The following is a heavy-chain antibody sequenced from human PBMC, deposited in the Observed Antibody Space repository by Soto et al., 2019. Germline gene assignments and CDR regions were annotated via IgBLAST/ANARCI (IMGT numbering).Heavy chain of an antibody. V-gene: IGHV1-46*03. CDR3: ARVYCSGGSCYSIDY. D-gene: IGHD2-15*01. CDR1: GFTFTSYF. Sequence: QVQLVQSGAEVKKPGASVKVSCKASGFTFTSYFMHSVRQAPGQGLEWMRIINPSGGSTNYAQKFQGRVTMTRDTSTSTVYMELSSLRSEDTAVYYCARVYCSGGSCYSIDYWDQGTLVTVSS. J-gene: IGHJ4*02. CDR2: INPSGGST.